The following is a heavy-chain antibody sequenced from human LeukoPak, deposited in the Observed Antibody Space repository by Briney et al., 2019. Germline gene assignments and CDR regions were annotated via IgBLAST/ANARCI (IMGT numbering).Heavy chain of an antibody. J-gene: IGHJ4*02. CDR2: ISGSGGST. V-gene: IGHV3-23*01. Sequence: PGGSLRLSCAASGFTFSSYAMSWVRQAPGKGLEWVSAISGSGGSTYYADSVKGRFTISRDNSKNTPYLQMNSLRAEDTAVYYCAKLPGFKYGSGSYFDYWGQGTLVTVSS. CDR1: GFTFSSYA. CDR3: AKLPGFKYGSGSYFDY. D-gene: IGHD3-10*01.